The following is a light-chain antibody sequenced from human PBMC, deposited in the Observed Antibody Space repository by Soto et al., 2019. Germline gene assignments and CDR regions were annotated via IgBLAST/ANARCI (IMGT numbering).Light chain of an antibody. CDR2: GAS. V-gene: IGKV3-20*01. CDR1: QSVRNY. J-gene: IGKJ1*01. CDR3: QQYGSSLTWT. Sequence: EVVLTQSPAILSLSPGERAILSCRASQSVRNYLAWYQQKPGQAPRLLIYGASSRATGIPDRFSGSGSGTDFTLTISRLEPEDFAVYYCQQYGSSLTWTFGQGTKVDIK.